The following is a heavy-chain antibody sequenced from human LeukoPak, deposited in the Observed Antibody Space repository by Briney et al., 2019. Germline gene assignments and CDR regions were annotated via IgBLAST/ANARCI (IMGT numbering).Heavy chain of an antibody. J-gene: IGHJ4*02. Sequence: GASVKVSCKASGYTFTSYYMHWVRQAPGQGLEWMGIINPSGGSTSYAQKFQGRVTITADKSTSTAYMELSSLRSEDTAVYYCARDLRTPLGMVTLPGDYWGQGTLVTVSS. V-gene: IGHV1-46*01. CDR2: INPSGGST. D-gene: IGHD5-18*01. CDR1: GYTFTSYY. CDR3: ARDLRTPLGMVTLPGDY.